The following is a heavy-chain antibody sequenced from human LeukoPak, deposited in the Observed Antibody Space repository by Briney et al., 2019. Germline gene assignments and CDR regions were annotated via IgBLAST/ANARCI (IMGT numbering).Heavy chain of an antibody. CDR3: ARVDGSGPNAPNDC. CDR2: IHVGNGNT. V-gene: IGHV1-3*01. Sequence: ASVKVSCKASRYPFTSYAMHWVRQAPGQRLEWMGWIHVGNGNTEYSQKFQGRVTITRDTPATTTYMELSSLRSEDTAVYHCARVDGSGPNAPNDCWGQGSLVTVSS. J-gene: IGHJ4*02. D-gene: IGHD3-10*01. CDR1: RYPFTSYA.